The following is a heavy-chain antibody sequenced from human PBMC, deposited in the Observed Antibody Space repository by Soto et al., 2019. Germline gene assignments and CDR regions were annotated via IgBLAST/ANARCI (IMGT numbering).Heavy chain of an antibody. Sequence: PGGSLRLSCAASGFTFSTYAMSWVRQAPGKGLEWVSSFSGPGGGPYADSVKGRFTISRDDSKNTLYLQMSSLRAEDTALYYCATLVVRGISTGWPHWGQGTLVTVSS. V-gene: IGHV3-23*01. CDR3: ATLVVRGISTGWPH. J-gene: IGHJ4*02. CDR2: FSGPGGGP. D-gene: IGHD6-19*01. CDR1: GFTFSTYA.